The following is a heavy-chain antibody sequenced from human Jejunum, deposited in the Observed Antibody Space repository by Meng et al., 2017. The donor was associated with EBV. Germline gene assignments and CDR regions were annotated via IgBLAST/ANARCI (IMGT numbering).Heavy chain of an antibody. Sequence: EVQLVESGGGLVQPGGSLRLSCAASGFTFSTYWMHWVRQTPGKGLEWVSRISNDGSTTQYADSVRGRFTISRDNAKSTLYLQMNSLTAEDTAVYYCARNYRDYWGQGTLVTVSS. CDR1: GFTFSTYW. D-gene: IGHD4-11*01. CDR3: ARNYRDY. J-gene: IGHJ4*02. V-gene: IGHV3-74*03. CDR2: ISNDGSTT.